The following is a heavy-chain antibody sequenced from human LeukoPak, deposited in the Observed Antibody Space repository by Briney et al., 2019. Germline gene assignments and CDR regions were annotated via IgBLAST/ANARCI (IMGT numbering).Heavy chain of an antibody. D-gene: IGHD4-17*01. CDR2: FDPEDGET. Sequence: ASVKVSCKVSGYTLTQLSMHWVRQAPGKGREWMGVFDPEDGETIYAQKFQGRVTMTEDTSTDTAYMELSSLRSEDTAVYYCATATFYGDYVHSYDYWGQGTLVTVSS. J-gene: IGHJ4*02. CDR3: ATATFYGDYVHSYDY. V-gene: IGHV1-24*01. CDR1: GYTLTQLS.